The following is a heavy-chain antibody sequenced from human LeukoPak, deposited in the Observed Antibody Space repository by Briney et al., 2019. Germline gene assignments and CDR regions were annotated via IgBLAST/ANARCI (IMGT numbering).Heavy chain of an antibody. CDR1: GGTFSSYA. CDR3: ARDPPSWRELGREAFDI. V-gene: IGHV1-69*13. D-gene: IGHD1-26*01. Sequence: SVKVSCKASGGTFSSYAISWVRQPPGQGLEWMGGIIPIYGTANYAQKFQGRVTITADESTSTAYMELNSLRSEDRAVYYCARDPPSWRELGREAFDIWGQGTMVTVSS. CDR2: IIPIYGTA. J-gene: IGHJ3*02.